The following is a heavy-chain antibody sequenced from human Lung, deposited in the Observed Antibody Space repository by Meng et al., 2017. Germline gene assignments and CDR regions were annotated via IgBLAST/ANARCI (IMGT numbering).Heavy chain of an antibody. CDR2: INRDGTKP. J-gene: IGHJ1*01. CDR1: GFTFTDHW. CDR3: TNDRLNH. D-gene: IGHD1-1*01. V-gene: IGHV3-74*01. Sequence: EVQLGGAGGGLVSPGGSLRLSCAASGFTFTDHWMHWVRQGPGKGLVWVSRINRDGTKPTYADSVKGRFTISRDNAKNTLYLQMNNLRAEDTAFYYCTNDRLNHWGQGALVTVSS.